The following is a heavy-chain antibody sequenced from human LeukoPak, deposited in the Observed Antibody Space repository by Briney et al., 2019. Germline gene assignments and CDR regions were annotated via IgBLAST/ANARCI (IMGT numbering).Heavy chain of an antibody. J-gene: IGHJ4*02. CDR3: ARWATGLYYFDY. V-gene: IGHV1-2*02. CDR2: INPKSGGT. CDR1: GYTFTDYY. Sequence: GASVTVSCKASGYTFTDYYMHWVRQAPGQGLEWMGWINPKSGGTNYAQKFQGRVTMTRDTSIRTTYMELTRLRSDDTAMYYCARWATGLYYFDYWGQGTLVTVSS. D-gene: IGHD1-1*01.